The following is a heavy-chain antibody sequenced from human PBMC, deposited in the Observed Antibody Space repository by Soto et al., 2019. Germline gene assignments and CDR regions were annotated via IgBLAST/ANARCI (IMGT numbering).Heavy chain of an antibody. CDR1: GYTFTSYG. V-gene: IGHV1-18*01. J-gene: IGHJ6*02. D-gene: IGHD6-13*01. Sequence: ASVKVSCKASGYTFTSYGISWVRQAPGQGLEWMGWISAYNGNTNYAQKLQGRVTMTTDTSTSTAYMELRSLGFDDTAVYYCARDFPGIAAAGTLDYYYGMDVWGQGTTVTVSS. CDR2: ISAYNGNT. CDR3: ARDFPGIAAAGTLDYYYGMDV.